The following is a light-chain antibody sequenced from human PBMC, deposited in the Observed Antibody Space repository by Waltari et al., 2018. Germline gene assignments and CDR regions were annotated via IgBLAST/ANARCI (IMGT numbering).Light chain of an antibody. V-gene: IGKV1-33*01. CDR2: DTS. J-gene: IGKJ3*01. CDR1: NDINNY. Sequence: DIQMTQSPSSLSASIGDRVTITCQASNDINNYLNWYQQRPGKAPKLLIYDTSNLETGVPSRLSGSGSGTDYTFTISSLQPEDIATYYCQQYDNFPFTFGPGTKVDI. CDR3: QQYDNFPFT.